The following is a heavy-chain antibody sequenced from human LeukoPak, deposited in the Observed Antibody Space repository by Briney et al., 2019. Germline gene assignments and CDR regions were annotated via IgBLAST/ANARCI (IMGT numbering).Heavy chain of an antibody. Sequence: GGSLRLSCAASGFTFSSYAMSWVRQAPGKGLEWVSTISGSGGSTYYADSMKGRFTISRDNSKNTLYLQMNSLRAEDTAVYYCAKGVVISTSLTPFDYWGQGTLVTVSS. CDR2: ISGSGGST. CDR1: GFTFSSYA. J-gene: IGHJ4*02. V-gene: IGHV3-23*01. D-gene: IGHD3-22*01. CDR3: AKGVVISTSLTPFDY.